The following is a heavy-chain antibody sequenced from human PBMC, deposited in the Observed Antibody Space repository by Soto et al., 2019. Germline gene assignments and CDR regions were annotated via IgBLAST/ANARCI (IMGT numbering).Heavy chain of an antibody. V-gene: IGHV3-48*01. CDR2: ISSSSTNI. CDR1: GFTFSSYS. D-gene: IGHD2-15*01. J-gene: IGHJ6*02. Sequence: EVQLVESGGGLVQPGGSLRLSCAASGFTFSSYSMKWVRQAPGKGLEWVSYISSSSTNIYYADSVKGRFTISRDNAKNSLYLQMNSLRAEDTAVYYCARAYCSGGSCKYYYYGMDVWAKGPRSPSP. CDR3: ARAYCSGGSCKYYYYGMDV.